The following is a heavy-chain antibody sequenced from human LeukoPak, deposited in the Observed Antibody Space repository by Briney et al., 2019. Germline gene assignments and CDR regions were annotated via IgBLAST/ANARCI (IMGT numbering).Heavy chain of an antibody. J-gene: IGHJ5*01. CDR2: IESNGLT. D-gene: IGHD3-10*01. Sequence: GGSLKLSCEASGFTFSSYWMHWVRQIPGKGLMWVSRIESNGLTLYADSVRDRFTISRDNGKNTIYLQMNSLRVDDTAIYYCAKAATYFYGSVTYDWFESWGQGNLVTVSS. V-gene: IGHV3-74*01. CDR1: GFTFSSYW. CDR3: AKAATYFYGSVTYDWFES.